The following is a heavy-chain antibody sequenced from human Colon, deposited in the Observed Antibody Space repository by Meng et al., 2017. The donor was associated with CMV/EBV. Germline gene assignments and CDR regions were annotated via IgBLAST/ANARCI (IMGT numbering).Heavy chain of an antibody. Sequence: QVPLVESGKQVKKPGASVTVSCNTSGNTFTANHLHRRRQAPGQGLDWMGWIYPQDGGTYFAQKFQDRVTLTRDTSITTAYMELSGLTSDDTAIYYCVRESWYFDFWGEETLVTVSS. D-gene: IGHD6-13*01. V-gene: IGHV1-2*02. CDR3: VRESWYFDF. CDR2: IYPQDGGT. CDR1: GNTFTANH. J-gene: IGHJ4*02.